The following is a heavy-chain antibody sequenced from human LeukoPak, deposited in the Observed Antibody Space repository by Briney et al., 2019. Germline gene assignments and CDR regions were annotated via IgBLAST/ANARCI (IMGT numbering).Heavy chain of an antibody. Sequence: GASVKVSCKASGYTFTSYGISWVRQAPGQGLEWMGWISAYNGNTNYAQKLQGRVTTTTDTSTSTAYMELRSLRSDDTAVYYCARDLNYDFWSGYVEYYFDYWGQGTLVTVSS. V-gene: IGHV1-18*01. CDR2: ISAYNGNT. CDR1: GYTFTSYG. CDR3: ARDLNYDFWSGYVEYYFDY. D-gene: IGHD3-3*01. J-gene: IGHJ4*02.